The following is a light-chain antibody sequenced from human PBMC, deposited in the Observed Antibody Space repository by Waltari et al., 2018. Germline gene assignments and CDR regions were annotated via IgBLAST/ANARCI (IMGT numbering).Light chain of an antibody. Sequence: QSALTQPASVSGSPGQSITISCTGSNSDIGGYNFVSWYQQHPGKAPKLMIYDLNKRPSWVSNRFSASKSGKTASLTISGLQAEDEANYYCSSYTTSSTLVFCGGTKVTVL. CDR3: SSYTTSSTLV. CDR1: NSDIGGYNF. V-gene: IGLV2-14*03. J-gene: IGLJ2*01. CDR2: DLN.